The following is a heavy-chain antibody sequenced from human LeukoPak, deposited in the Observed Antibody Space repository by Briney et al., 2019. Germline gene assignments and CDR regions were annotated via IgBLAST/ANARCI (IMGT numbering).Heavy chain of an antibody. CDR2: ISSSSSTI. D-gene: IGHD1-26*01. V-gene: IGHV3-48*01. Sequence: GGSLRLSCAASGFTFSSYSMNWVRQAPGKGLEWVSYISSSSSTIYYADSVKGRFTISRDNAKNSLYLQVNSLRAEDTAVYYCARDWEGWDYWGQGTLVTVSS. CDR1: GFTFSSYS. J-gene: IGHJ4*02. CDR3: ARDWEGWDY.